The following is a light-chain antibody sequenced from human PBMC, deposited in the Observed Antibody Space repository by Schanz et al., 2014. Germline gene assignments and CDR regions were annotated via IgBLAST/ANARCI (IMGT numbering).Light chain of an antibody. CDR1: SGDVGGHNF. V-gene: IGLV2-14*03. Sequence: SVLTQPASVSGSPGQSITISCTGTSGDVGGHNFVSWYQHHPGKAPKLMIYDVSNRPSGVSNRFSGSKSGNTASLTISGLQAEDEADYYCSSYTSSSTRVFGGGTKVTVL. CDR3: SSYTSSSTRV. J-gene: IGLJ3*02. CDR2: DVS.